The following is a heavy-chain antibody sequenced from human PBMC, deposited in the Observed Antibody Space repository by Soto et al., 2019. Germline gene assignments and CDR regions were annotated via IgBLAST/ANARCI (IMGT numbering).Heavy chain of an antibody. J-gene: IGHJ6*02. V-gene: IGHV1-46*01. D-gene: IGHD2-8*01. CDR1: GDTFTTYY. CDR2: IHPSGGGA. CDR3: ARDPYHVLMVNAPNLYGMDV. Sequence: ASVKVSCKASGDTFTTYYLHWGRQAPGQGLEWMGMIHPSGGGATYAQKFLGRLTLTRDTSTTTAYMELRSLRSDDTAVYYCARDPYHVLMVNAPNLYGMDVWGQGTTVTVS.